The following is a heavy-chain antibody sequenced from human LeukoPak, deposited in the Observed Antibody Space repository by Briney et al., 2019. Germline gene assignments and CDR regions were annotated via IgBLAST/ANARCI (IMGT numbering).Heavy chain of an antibody. D-gene: IGHD3-22*01. Sequence: GGSLRLSCAASGFTFTRYWMSWVRQAPGKGLEWVANINEDGSEKYHVDSVKGRFTISRDNAKNSVYLQMNSLRAEDTAVYYCARDWWDSSGYFDYWGQGTLVTVSS. CDR3: ARDWWDSSGYFDY. CDR2: INEDGSEK. V-gene: IGHV3-7*01. CDR1: GFTFTRYW. J-gene: IGHJ4*02.